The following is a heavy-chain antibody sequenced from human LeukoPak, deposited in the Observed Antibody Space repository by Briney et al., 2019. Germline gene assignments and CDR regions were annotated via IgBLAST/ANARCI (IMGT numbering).Heavy chain of an antibody. CDR1: GYTSTSYG. J-gene: IGHJ5*02. D-gene: IGHD3-3*01. Sequence: ASVKVSCKASGYTSTSYGISWVRQASGQGLEWMGWISAYNGNTNYAQKLQGRVTMTTDTSTSTAYMELRSLRSDDTAVYYCARDHYDFWSGYPVSFDPWGQGTLVTVSS. V-gene: IGHV1-18*01. CDR2: ISAYNGNT. CDR3: ARDHYDFWSGYPVSFDP.